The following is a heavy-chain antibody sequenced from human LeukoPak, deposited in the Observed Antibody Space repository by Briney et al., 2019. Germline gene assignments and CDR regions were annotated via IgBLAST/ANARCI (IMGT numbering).Heavy chain of an antibody. Sequence: GGCLRLSCAASGFTFSNYWMHWVRHAPGKGLLWVSRICSDGGTTSYADSVKGRFTISRDNAKYTLYLQTNSLRAESLHGFYFARVGGTTFSFADGHYFDYWGQGTLVTVSP. CDR3: ARVGGTTFSFADGHYFDY. V-gene: IGHV3-74*01. J-gene: IGHJ4*02. CDR2: ICSDGGTT. CDR1: GFTFSNYW. D-gene: IGHD1-14*01.